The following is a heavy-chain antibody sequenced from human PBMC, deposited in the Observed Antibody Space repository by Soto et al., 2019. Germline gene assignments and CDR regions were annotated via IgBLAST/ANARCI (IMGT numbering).Heavy chain of an antibody. CDR1: GGSVSDKTYY. CDR2: VYYSGTT. J-gene: IGHJ4*02. Sequence: SETLSLTCSVSGGSVSDKTYYWSWIRQPPGKRLEWIGYVYYSGTTNYNPSLKSRVTISVGLSKNRFSLRLSSVTTADTALYYCARTTAVPNTLRSRYFFDYWGQGTLVTVSS. V-gene: IGHV4-61*01. CDR3: ARTTAVPNTLRSRYFFDY. D-gene: IGHD4-17*01.